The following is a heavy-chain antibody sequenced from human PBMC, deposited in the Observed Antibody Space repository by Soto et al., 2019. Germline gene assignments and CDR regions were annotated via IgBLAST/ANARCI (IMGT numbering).Heavy chain of an antibody. J-gene: IGHJ4*02. D-gene: IGHD6-6*01. Sequence: QVQLQESGPGLVEPSETLSLTCTVSGGSVSTDYWSWIRQPPGKRMEWIGYIYYSGSSNYNPSLKRRVTMSVDTSNNQFSLKLTSVTAADTAVYYCTREKLGGWSDYWGQGMLVTVSS. CDR2: IYYSGSS. V-gene: IGHV4-59*02. CDR3: TREKLGGWSDY. CDR1: GGSVSTDY.